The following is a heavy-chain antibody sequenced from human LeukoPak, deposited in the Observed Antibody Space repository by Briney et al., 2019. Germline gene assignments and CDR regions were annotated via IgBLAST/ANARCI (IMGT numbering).Heavy chain of an antibody. CDR3: ARDVFNGDYDDY. V-gene: IGHV3-66*01. D-gene: IGHD4-17*01. Sequence: PGGSLRLSCAASGFTVSSNYICWVRQAPGKGLEWVSVIYSGGSTYYADSVKGRFTISRDNSKNTLYLQMNSLRAEDTAVYYCARDVFNGDYDDYWGQGTLVTVSS. CDR2: IYSGGST. J-gene: IGHJ4*02. CDR1: GFTVSSNY.